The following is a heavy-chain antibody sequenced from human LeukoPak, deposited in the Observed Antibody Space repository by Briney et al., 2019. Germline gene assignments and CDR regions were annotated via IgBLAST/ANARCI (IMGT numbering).Heavy chain of an antibody. CDR2: INPNSGGT. D-gene: IGHD3-16*01. V-gene: IGHV1-2*04. Sequence: ASVKVSCKASGYTFTGYYMHWVRQAPGQGLEWMGWINPNSGGTNYAQKFQGWVTMTRDTSISTAYMELSRLRSDDTAAYYCARDRGEPPDAFDIWGQGTMVTVSS. J-gene: IGHJ3*02. CDR1: GYTFTGYY. CDR3: ARDRGEPPDAFDI.